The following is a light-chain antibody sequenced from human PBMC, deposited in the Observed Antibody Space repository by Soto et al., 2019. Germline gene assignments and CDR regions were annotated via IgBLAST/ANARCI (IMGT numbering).Light chain of an antibody. CDR2: EVS. V-gene: IGLV2-14*01. J-gene: IGLJ2*01. Sequence: QSALTQPASVSGSLGQSITISCTGTSSDIGGYNYVSWYQQHPGKAPKVMIFEVSKRPSGVSNRFSGSKSGNMASLTISGLQAEDEGDYYCSSFTTTSTVLLGGGTKLTAL. CDR1: SSDIGGYNY. CDR3: SSFTTTSTVL.